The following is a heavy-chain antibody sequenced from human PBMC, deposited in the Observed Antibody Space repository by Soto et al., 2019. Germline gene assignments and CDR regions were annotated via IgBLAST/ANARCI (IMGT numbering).Heavy chain of an antibody. CDR2: ISSSSSTI. D-gene: IGHD4-4*01. Sequence: GGSLRLSCAASGFTFSSYSMNWVRQAQGKGLEWVSYISSSSSTIYYADSVKGRFTISRDNAKNSLYLQMNSLRDEDTAVYYSARDATVIDWFDPWGQGTLVTVSS. CDR3: ARDATVIDWFDP. V-gene: IGHV3-48*02. CDR1: GFTFSSYS. J-gene: IGHJ5*02.